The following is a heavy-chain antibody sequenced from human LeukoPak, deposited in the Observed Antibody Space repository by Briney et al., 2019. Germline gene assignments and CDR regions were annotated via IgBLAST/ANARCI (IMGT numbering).Heavy chain of an antibody. CDR3: AKGAAAGKVDWFDP. D-gene: IGHD6-13*01. V-gene: IGHV3-23*01. J-gene: IGHJ5*02. CDR2: ITGYGAT. Sequence: GGSLRLSCAASGFTLSNFAMMWVRQAPGTGLQWVSTITGYGATFYADSVRGRFTIFRDTSMNTLFLQMNSLGAEDTAVYYCAKGAAAGKVDWFDPWGQGTLVTVSS. CDR1: GFTLSNFA.